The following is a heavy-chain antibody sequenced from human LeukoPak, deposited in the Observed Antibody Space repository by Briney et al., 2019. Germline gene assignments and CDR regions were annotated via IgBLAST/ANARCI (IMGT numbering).Heavy chain of an antibody. CDR2: IYTGGGT. CDR1: GGSISNYY. V-gene: IGHV4-4*07. Sequence: SETLSLTCTVSGGSISNYYWSWIRQPAGKGLEWIGRIYTGGGTNYNPSLKSRVTMSVSKNHFSLKLSSVTAADTAVYHCARSSRVAGGHYYFDSWGQGTLVTVSS. CDR3: ARSSRVAGGHYYFDS. J-gene: IGHJ4*02. D-gene: IGHD6-13*01.